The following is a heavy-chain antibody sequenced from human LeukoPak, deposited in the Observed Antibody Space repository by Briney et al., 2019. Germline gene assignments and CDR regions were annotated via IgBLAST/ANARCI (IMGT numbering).Heavy chain of an antibody. J-gene: IGHJ4*02. V-gene: IGHV1-2*02. CDR3: ARDPTPYSSGWYDY. Sequence: GASVKVSCKASGYTFTGYYMHWVRQAPGQGLEWMGWINPNSGGANYAQKFQGRVTMTRDTSISTAYMELSRLRSDDTAVYYCARDPTPYSSGWYDYWGQGTLVTVSS. CDR2: INPNSGGA. CDR1: GYTFTGYY. D-gene: IGHD6-19*01.